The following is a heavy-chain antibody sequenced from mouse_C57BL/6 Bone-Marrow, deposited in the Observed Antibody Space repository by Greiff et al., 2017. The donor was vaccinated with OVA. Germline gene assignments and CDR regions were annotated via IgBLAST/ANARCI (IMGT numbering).Heavy chain of an antibody. CDR1: GYTFTSYG. CDR3: ASDYRAWFAY. Sequence: VQLQQSGAELARPGASVKLSCKASGYTFTSYGISWVKQRTGQGLEWIGEIYPRSGNTYYNEKFKGKATLTADKSSSTAYMELRSLASEDSADYFCASDYRAWFAYWGQGTLVTVSA. J-gene: IGHJ3*01. V-gene: IGHV1-81*01. D-gene: IGHD2-4*01. CDR2: IYPRSGNT.